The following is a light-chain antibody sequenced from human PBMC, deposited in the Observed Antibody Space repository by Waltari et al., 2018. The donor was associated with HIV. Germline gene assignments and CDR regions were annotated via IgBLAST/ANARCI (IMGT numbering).Light chain of an antibody. CDR3: HQYSGWPPNT. CDR2: AAS. J-gene: IGKJ2*01. CDR1: QSITTN. V-gene: IGKV3-15*01. Sequence: EIVMTQSPPILSVSPGDRVTLSCRASQSITTNLAWYQQKPGQPPRLLIFAASTRASGVPARFSGSGSGTEFTLIIDTLQSEDFALYFCHQYSGWPPNTFGQGTRLDIK.